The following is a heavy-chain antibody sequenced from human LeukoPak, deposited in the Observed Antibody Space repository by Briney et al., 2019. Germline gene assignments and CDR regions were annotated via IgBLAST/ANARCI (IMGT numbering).Heavy chain of an antibody. CDR2: ISAYNGNT. CDR3: ARDLDVLRYFDPDYYGMDV. J-gene: IGHJ6*02. D-gene: IGHD3-9*01. CDR1: GYTFTSYG. Sequence: GASVTVSFKASGYTFTSYGISWVRQAPGPGLEWMGWISAYNGNTNYAQKLQGRVTMTTDTSTSTAYMELRSLRSDDTAVYYCARDLDVLRYFDPDYYGMDVWGQGTTVTVSS. V-gene: IGHV1-18*01.